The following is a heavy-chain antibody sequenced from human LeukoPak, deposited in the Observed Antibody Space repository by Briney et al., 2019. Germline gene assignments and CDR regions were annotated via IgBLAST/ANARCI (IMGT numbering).Heavy chain of an antibody. CDR2: IYTSGST. V-gene: IGHV4-4*07. CDR3: ARVRTSQYCYYYMDV. Sequence: PSETLSLTCTVSGGSISSYYWSWIRQPAGKGLEWIGRIYTSGSTNYNPSLKSRVTMSVDTSKNQFSLKLSSVTAADTAVYYCARVRTSQYCYYYMDVWGKGTTVTVSS. J-gene: IGHJ6*03. CDR1: GGSISSYY.